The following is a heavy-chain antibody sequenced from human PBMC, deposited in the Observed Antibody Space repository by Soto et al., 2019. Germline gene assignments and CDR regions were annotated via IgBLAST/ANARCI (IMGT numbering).Heavy chain of an antibody. CDR1: VGSISSYY. CDR2: IYTSGST. Sequence: TLSLTCTVSVGSISSYYWSWIRQPAGKGLEWIGRIYTSGSTNYNPSLKSRVTMSVDTSKNQFSLKLSSVTAADTAVYYCARVRVTGTTYYYYYGMDVWGQGTTVTVSS. V-gene: IGHV4-4*07. J-gene: IGHJ6*02. CDR3: ARVRVTGTTYYYYYGMDV. D-gene: IGHD1-7*01.